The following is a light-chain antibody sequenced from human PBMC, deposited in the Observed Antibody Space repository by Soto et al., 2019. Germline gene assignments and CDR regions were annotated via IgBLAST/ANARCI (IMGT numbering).Light chain of an antibody. CDR2: WAS. V-gene: IGKV4-1*01. J-gene: IGKJ2*01. CDR1: RNLLYNDKNY. CDR3: QQFYTTPRT. Sequence: DIVMTQAPESLAASLGAIVTINCKSSRNLLYNDKNYVAWYQQRPGQAPKLLIYWASTRESEVPVRISGSGSVTDFRLTIRDLQAADAAVYYCQQFYTTPRTFGQGTRVEI.